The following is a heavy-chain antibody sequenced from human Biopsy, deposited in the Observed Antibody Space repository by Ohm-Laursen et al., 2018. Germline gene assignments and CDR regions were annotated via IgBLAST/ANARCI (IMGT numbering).Heavy chain of an antibody. V-gene: IGHV4-59*08. D-gene: IGHD3/OR15-3a*01. CDR2: RFHSGSP. CDR3: VRLNRRGNIIFFDY. J-gene: IGHJ4*02. CDR1: GGSITADF. Sequence: SDTLSLTCTVSGGSITADFWTWIRQTPGERLEWIGYRFHSGSPMYNPSLKSRVTISVDTSKSQFSLTLTSVTAADTAVYYCVRLNRRGNIIFFDYWGQGTLVTVSS.